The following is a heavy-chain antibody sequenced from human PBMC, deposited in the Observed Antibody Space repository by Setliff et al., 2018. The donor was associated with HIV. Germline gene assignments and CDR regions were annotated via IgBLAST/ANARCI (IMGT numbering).Heavy chain of an antibody. V-gene: IGHV1-69*13. J-gene: IGHJ3*02. CDR1: GGTFSSFA. CDR2: IIPVFGTT. Sequence: SVKVSCKASGGTFSSFAINWVRQAPGQGLEWVGGIIPVFGTTSYGHHFQGRVAITADASTSTAYLDLYSLRSEDTAVYYCARDHHSGSDWSRLGAFDIWGQGTAVTVSS. D-gene: IGHD1-26*01. CDR3: ARDHHSGSDWSRLGAFDI.